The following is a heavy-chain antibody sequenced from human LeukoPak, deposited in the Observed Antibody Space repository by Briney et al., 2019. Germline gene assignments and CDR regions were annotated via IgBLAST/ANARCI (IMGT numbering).Heavy chain of an antibody. CDR1: GYSINSGNY. Sequence: SETLSLTCAGSGYSINSGNYWGWIRQPPGKGLEWIGSIYHSGSTYYNPSLKSRVTISVDTSKNQFSLKLSSVTAADTAVYYCARRDTNYGDYVGYFDYWGQGTLVTVSS. J-gene: IGHJ4*02. CDR2: IYHSGST. D-gene: IGHD4-17*01. CDR3: ARRDTNYGDYVGYFDY. V-gene: IGHV4-38-2*01.